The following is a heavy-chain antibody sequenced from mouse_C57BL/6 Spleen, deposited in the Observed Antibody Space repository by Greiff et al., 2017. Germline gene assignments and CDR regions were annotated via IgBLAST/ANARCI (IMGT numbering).Heavy chain of an antibody. D-gene: IGHD2-3*01. V-gene: IGHV1-85*01. J-gene: IGHJ4*01. CDR3: ASRLYDYYAMDY. CDR1: GYTFTSYD. Sequence: QVQLKESGPELVKPGASVKLSCKASGYTFTSYDINWVKQRPGQGLEWIGWIYPRDGSTQYNEKFKGKATLTVDTSSSTAYMELHSLTSEDTSINFCASRLYDYYAMDYWGQGTSVTVSS. CDR2: IYPRDGST.